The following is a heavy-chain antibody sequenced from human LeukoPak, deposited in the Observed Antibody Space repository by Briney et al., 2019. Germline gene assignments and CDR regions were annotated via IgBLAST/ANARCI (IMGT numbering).Heavy chain of an antibody. V-gene: IGHV1-46*01. CDR2: ISPSGGST. CDR3: ARDNSVRDEAWWFNP. D-gene: IGHD5-24*01. J-gene: IGHJ5*02. Sequence: ASVKVSCKGFGYTFTSNYMHGVRQAPAQGPEWMGVISPSGGSTTYAQKLQGRVTLTRDMSTSTDYLELSSLRSEDTDVYYCARDNSVRDEAWWFNPWAQGTLVTVSS. CDR1: GYTFTSNY.